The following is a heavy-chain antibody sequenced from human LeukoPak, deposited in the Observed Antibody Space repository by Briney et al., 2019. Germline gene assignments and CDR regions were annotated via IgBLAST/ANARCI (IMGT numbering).Heavy chain of an antibody. D-gene: IGHD2-15*01. CDR2: ISSSSSYI. Sequence: GGSLRLSCAASGFTFSSYSMNWVRQAPGKGLEWVSSISSSSSYIYYADSVKGRFTISRDNAKNSLYLQMNSLRAEDTAVYYCAKDQKYCSGGSCYSDNWFDPWGQGTLVTVSS. CDR3: AKDQKYCSGGSCYSDNWFDP. CDR1: GFTFSSYS. J-gene: IGHJ5*02. V-gene: IGHV3-21*04.